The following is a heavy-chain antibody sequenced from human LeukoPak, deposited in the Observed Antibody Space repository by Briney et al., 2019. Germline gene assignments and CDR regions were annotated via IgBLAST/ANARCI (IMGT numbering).Heavy chain of an antibody. CDR2: ISSSSSYI. Sequence: GSLRLSCAASGFPFSSYSMNWVRQAPGKGLEWVSSISSSSSYIYYADSVKGRFTISRDNAKNSLYLQMNSLRAEDTAVYYCARDPSGYDYYYYYYMDVWGKGTTVTVSS. CDR1: GFPFSSYS. V-gene: IGHV3-21*01. CDR3: ARDPSGYDYYYYYYMDV. D-gene: IGHD5-12*01. J-gene: IGHJ6*03.